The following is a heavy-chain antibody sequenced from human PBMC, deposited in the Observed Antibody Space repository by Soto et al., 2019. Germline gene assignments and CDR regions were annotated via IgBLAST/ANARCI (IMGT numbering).Heavy chain of an antibody. D-gene: IGHD2-8*02. J-gene: IGHJ5*02. Sequence: PSETLSLTCAVSGGYISSGGYSWNWIRQLPGKGLEWIGYIYHSGGTLYNPSLKSRVTISVDKSRNQFSLTLTSVTAADTAVYYCARDSLTGNWFDPWGQGTLVTVSS. V-gene: IGHV4-30-2*06. CDR1: GGYISSGGYS. CDR2: IYHSGGT. CDR3: ARDSLTGNWFDP.